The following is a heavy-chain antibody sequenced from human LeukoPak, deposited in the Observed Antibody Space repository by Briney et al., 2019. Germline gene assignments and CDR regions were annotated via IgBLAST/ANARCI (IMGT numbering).Heavy chain of an antibody. Sequence: ASVKVSCKASGGTFSSYAVSWVRQAPGQGLEWMGGIIPIFGTANYAQKFQGRVTITTDESTSTAYMELSSLRSEDTAVYYCARDRGSSQDAFDIWGQGTMVTVSS. CDR2: IIPIFGTA. CDR3: ARDRGSSQDAFDI. J-gene: IGHJ3*02. V-gene: IGHV1-69*05. CDR1: GGTFSSYA. D-gene: IGHD3-10*01.